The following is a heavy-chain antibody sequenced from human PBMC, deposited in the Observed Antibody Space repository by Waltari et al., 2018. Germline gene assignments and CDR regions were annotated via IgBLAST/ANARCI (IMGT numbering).Heavy chain of an antibody. J-gene: IGHJ4*02. D-gene: IGHD4-17*01. V-gene: IGHV3-33*01. Sequence: QVQLVESGGGVVQPGRSLRLSCAASGFTFSSYGMHWVRQAPGKGLEWVAVIWYDGSNKYYADSVKGRFTISRDNSKNTLYLQMNSLRAEDTAVYYCARPPGPYGDLEFDYWGQGTLVTVSS. CDR2: IWYDGSNK. CDR1: GFTFSSYG. CDR3: ARPPGPYGDLEFDY.